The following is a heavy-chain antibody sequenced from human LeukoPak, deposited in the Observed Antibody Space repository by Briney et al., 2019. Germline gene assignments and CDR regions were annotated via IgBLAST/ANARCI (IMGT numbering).Heavy chain of an antibody. D-gene: IGHD4-23*01. J-gene: IGHJ5*02. CDR1: GYSISSGYY. CDR3: ARERSSSGGHNWFDP. Sequence: PSETLSLTCTVSGYSISSGYYWGWIRQPPGKGLEWIGSVYYTGVTSTNPFFRSRMSISVDTSKNQFSLNLTSVTAADAAVYYCARERSSSGGHNWFDPWGQGTLVTVSS. V-gene: IGHV4-38-2*02. CDR2: VYYTGVT.